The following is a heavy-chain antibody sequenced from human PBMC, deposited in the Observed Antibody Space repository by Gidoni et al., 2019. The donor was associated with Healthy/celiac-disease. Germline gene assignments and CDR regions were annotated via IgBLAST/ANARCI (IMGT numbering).Heavy chain of an antibody. Sequence: EVQLVESGGGLVQPGGSLRLSCAASGFTVSSNYMSWVRQAPGKGLGWVSVIYSGGSTYYADSVKGRFTISRDNSKNTLYLQMNSLRAEDTAVYYCARVFHLQYYFDYWGQGTLVTVSS. J-gene: IGHJ4*02. D-gene: IGHD4-4*01. CDR3: ARVFHLQYYFDY. CDR1: GFTVSSNY. V-gene: IGHV3-66*01. CDR2: IYSGGST.